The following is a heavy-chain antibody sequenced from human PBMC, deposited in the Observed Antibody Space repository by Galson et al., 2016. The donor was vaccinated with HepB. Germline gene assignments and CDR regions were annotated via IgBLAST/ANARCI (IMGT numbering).Heavy chain of an antibody. J-gene: IGHJ5*02. Sequence: SLRLSCAASGLTFNDAWMNWVRQAPGKGLEWVGRIKSKTDGGTIDYAAPVKGRFTISRDDSKSLVYLQMNSLKTEDTAVYYCTTDEVEMATILGVSWGQGTLVTVSS. D-gene: IGHD5-24*01. CDR1: GLTFNDAW. CDR3: TTDEVEMATILGVS. V-gene: IGHV3-15*01. CDR2: IKSKTDGGTI.